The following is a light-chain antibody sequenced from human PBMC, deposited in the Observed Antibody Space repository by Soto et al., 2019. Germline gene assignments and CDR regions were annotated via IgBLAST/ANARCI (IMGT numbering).Light chain of an antibody. CDR1: QGIIDY. Sequence: DIQMTQSPSSLSASVGDTVTITCRASQGIIDYLAWFQQRPGKAPNLLIYAASTLQIGVPSRFSGSGAGTDFTLTISSLQPEDAATYYCQKYDSAPQTFGPGTTLEIK. CDR2: AAS. J-gene: IGKJ1*01. V-gene: IGKV1-27*01. CDR3: QKYDSAPQT.